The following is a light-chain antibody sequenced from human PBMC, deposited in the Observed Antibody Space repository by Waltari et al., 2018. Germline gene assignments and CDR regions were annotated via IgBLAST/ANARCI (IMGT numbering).Light chain of an antibody. CDR3: AAWDDSLSGRGV. V-gene: IGLV1-47*01. J-gene: IGLJ3*02. CDR1: SSNIGSKY. Sequence: QSVLTQRPSASGTPGQRVTISCSGSSSNIGSKYVYWYQQLPGTHPKPLIYRNTHRPSGVPDRVSGSKSGTSASLAISGLRSEDEADYYCAAWDDSLSGRGVFGGGTKLTVL. CDR2: RNT.